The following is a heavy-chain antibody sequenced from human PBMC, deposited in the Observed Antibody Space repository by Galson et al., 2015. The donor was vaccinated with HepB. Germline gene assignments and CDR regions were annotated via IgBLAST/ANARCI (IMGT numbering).Heavy chain of an antibody. V-gene: IGHV3-48*02. CDR3: ARGGPMVRGVRTIDY. D-gene: IGHD3-10*01. Sequence: SLRLSCAASGFTFSAYNMNWVRQAPGKGLEWVSYISSGSNTIYYADSVKGRFTISRDNAKNSLYLEMYSLRDEGTAVYYCARGGPMVRGVRTIDYWGQGTLVTVSS. CDR2: ISSGSNTI. CDR1: GFTFSAYN. J-gene: IGHJ4*02.